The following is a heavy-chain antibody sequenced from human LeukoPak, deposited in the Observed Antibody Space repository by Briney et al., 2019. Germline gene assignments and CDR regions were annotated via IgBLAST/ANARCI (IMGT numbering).Heavy chain of an antibody. CDR1: GFTLSSYG. Sequence: GGCLRLSCAASGFTLSSYGTHWVRQAPGKGLGWVAVISYDGSNTNYADSVKGRFTICRGNSTNTTYLHMDCQRAEDTAVYDCAKDHRDSVVVVAATTPSYCDYWGQGTLVTVSS. CDR2: ISYDGSNT. D-gene: IGHD2-15*01. V-gene: IGHV3-30*18. J-gene: IGHJ4*02. CDR3: AKDHRDSVVVVAATTPSYCDY.